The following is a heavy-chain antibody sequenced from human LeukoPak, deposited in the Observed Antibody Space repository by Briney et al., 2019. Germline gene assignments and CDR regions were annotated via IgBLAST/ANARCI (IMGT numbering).Heavy chain of an antibody. CDR2: INHSGST. J-gene: IGHJ5*02. D-gene: IGHD3-10*01. CDR1: GGSFSGYY. Sequence: SETLSLTCAVYGGSFSGYYWSWIRQPPGKGLEWIGEINHSGSTNYNPSLKSRVTISVDTSKNQFSLKLSSVTAADTAVYYCARQPKITMVRRVSNWFDPWGQGTLVTVSS. V-gene: IGHV4-34*01. CDR3: ARQPKITMVRRVSNWFDP.